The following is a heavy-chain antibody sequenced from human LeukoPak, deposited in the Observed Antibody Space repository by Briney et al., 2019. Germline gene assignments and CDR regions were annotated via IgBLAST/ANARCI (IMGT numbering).Heavy chain of an antibody. D-gene: IGHD6-19*01. CDR2: INPSGGST. CDR3: AREMYSSGWLDAFDI. CDR1: GYTFTSYY. Sequence: ASVNVSCKASGYTFTSYYMHWVRQAPRQGLERMGIINPSGGSTSYTQKFQGRVTMIRDMSTSTVYMELSSLRSEDTAVYYCAREMYSSGWLDAFDIWGQGTMVTVSS. V-gene: IGHV1-46*01. J-gene: IGHJ3*02.